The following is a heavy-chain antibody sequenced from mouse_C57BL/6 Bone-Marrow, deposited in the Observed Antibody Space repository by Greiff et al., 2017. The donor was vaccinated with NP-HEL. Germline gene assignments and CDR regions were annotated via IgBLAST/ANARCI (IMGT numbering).Heavy chain of an antibody. D-gene: IGHD1-1*01. CDR3: AKKDYGSSYDYAMDY. CDR1: GFSLTSYG. CDR2: IWRGGST. Sequence: VKLMESGPGLVQPSQSLSITCTVSGFSLTSYGVHWVRQSPGKGLEWLGVIWRGGSTDYNAAFMSRLSITKDNSKSQVFFKMNSLQADDTAIYYCAKKDYGSSYDYAMDYWGQGTSVTVSS. V-gene: IGHV2-5*01. J-gene: IGHJ4*01.